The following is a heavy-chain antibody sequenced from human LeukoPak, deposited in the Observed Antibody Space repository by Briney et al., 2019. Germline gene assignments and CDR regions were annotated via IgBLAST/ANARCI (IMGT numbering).Heavy chain of an antibody. Sequence: GESLKISCKGSGYRFTSYWIGWVRQMPGKGLEWMGIIYPGDSDTRYSPSFQGQVTISADKSISTAYLQWSSLKASDTAMYYCARVRRQWLAAYYFDYWGQGTLVTVSS. J-gene: IGHJ4*02. CDR1: GYRFTSYW. V-gene: IGHV5-51*01. D-gene: IGHD6-19*01. CDR2: IYPGDSDT. CDR3: ARVRRQWLAAYYFDY.